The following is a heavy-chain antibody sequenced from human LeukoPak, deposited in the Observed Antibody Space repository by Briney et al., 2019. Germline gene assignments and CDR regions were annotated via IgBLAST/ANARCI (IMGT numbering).Heavy chain of an antibody. CDR1: DGSFSGYY. D-gene: IGHD5-18*01. J-gene: IGHJ5*02. Sequence: PSETLSLTCAVYDGSFSGYYWSWIRQPPGKGLEWIGEINHSGSTNYNPSLKSRVTISVDTSKNQFSLKLSSVTAADTAVYYCAGGGYSYGPGGWFDPWGQGTLVTVSS. V-gene: IGHV4-34*01. CDR2: INHSGST. CDR3: AGGGYSYGPGGWFDP.